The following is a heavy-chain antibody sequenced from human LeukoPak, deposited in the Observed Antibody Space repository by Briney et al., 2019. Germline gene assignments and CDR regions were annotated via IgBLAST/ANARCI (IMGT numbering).Heavy chain of an antibody. J-gene: IGHJ4*02. CDR1: GASISSYY. Sequence: SETLSLTCTVSGASISSYYWSWIRQHPGKGLEWIGYIYYSGSTYYNPSLKSRVTISVDTSKNQFSLKLSSVTAADTAVYYCARVGGYSSSWYEVPRFRDGIYFDYWGQGTLVTVSS. V-gene: IGHV4-59*06. CDR3: ARVGGYSSSWYEVPRFRDGIYFDY. CDR2: IYYSGST. D-gene: IGHD6-13*01.